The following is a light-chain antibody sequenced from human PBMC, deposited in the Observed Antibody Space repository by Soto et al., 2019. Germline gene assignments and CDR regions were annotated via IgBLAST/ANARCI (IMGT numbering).Light chain of an antibody. CDR3: QQYGSSPRFS. Sequence: EIVLTQSPGTLSLSPGERATLSCRASQSVSSNFLAWYQQKPGQAPRLLIYGASSRATGIPDRFSGSGSGTDFTLTISRLEPEDFAVYYCQQYGSSPRFSFGPGTKVGIK. CDR2: GAS. CDR1: QSVSSNF. V-gene: IGKV3-20*01. J-gene: IGKJ3*01.